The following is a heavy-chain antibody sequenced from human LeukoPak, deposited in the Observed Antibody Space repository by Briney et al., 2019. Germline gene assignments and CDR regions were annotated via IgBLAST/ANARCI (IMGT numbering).Heavy chain of an antibody. Sequence: GGSLRLSCAASGFTFSSYAMHWVRQAPGKGLEWVAVISYDGSNKYYADSVKGRFTISRDNSKNTLYLQMNSLRAEDTAVYYCARAPSGYSYGPIDYWGQGTLVTVSS. V-gene: IGHV3-30-3*01. J-gene: IGHJ4*02. CDR1: GFTFSSYA. CDR2: ISYDGSNK. CDR3: ARAPSGYSYGPIDY. D-gene: IGHD5-18*01.